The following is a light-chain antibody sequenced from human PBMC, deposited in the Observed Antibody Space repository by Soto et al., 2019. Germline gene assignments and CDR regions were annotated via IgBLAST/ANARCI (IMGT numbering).Light chain of an antibody. CDR1: SSDIGGYKH. CDR2: EVT. J-gene: IGLJ1*01. V-gene: IGLV2-14*01. CDR3: SSYTTSSTQV. Sequence: QSALTQPASVSGSPGQSITISCTGTSSDIGGYKHVSWYQQHPGKAPKLMIYEVTNRPSGVSYRFSGSKSGNTASLTISGLQAEDEADYYCSSYTTSSTQVFGTGTKLIVL.